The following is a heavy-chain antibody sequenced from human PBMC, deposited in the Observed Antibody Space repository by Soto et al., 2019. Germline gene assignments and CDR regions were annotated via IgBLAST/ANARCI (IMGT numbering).Heavy chain of an antibody. V-gene: IGHV3-30-3*01. CDR2: ISYDGSNK. Sequence: PGGSLRLSCAASGFTFSSYAMHWVRQAPGKGLEWVAVISYDGSNKYYADSVKGRFTISRDNSKNTLYLQMNSLRAEDTAVYYCARDLGDMVVVVAATGYGMDVWGQGTTVTVSS. J-gene: IGHJ6*02. CDR3: ARDLGDMVVVVAATGYGMDV. D-gene: IGHD2-15*01. CDR1: GFTFSSYA.